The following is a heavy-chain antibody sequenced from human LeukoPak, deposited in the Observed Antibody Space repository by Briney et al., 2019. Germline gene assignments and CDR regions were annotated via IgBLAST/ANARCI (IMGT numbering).Heavy chain of an antibody. CDR2: ISGSGGST. J-gene: IGHJ3*02. D-gene: IGHD6-19*01. CDR1: GFTFSSYA. V-gene: IGHV3-23*01. CDR3: AKDISGWFDAFDI. Sequence: GGSLRLSCAASGFTFSSYAMSCVRQAPGKGLEWVSAISGSGGSTYYADSVKGRFTISRDNSKNTLYLQMNSLRAEDAAVYYCAKDISGWFDAFDIWGQGTMVTVSS.